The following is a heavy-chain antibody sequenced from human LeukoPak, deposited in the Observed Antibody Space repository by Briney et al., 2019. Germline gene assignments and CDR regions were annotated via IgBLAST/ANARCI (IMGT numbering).Heavy chain of an antibody. Sequence: LSLTCTVSGGSVTDYYWSWIRQSPGKGLEWLSHISSTGTTKYYADSVKGRFTISRDNAKNSLYLQMDSLRAEDTAVYYCAGGVALNYWGQGTLVTVSS. CDR2: ISSTGTTK. CDR1: GGSVTDYY. D-gene: IGHD2-8*01. J-gene: IGHJ4*02. V-gene: IGHV3-11*04. CDR3: AGGVALNY.